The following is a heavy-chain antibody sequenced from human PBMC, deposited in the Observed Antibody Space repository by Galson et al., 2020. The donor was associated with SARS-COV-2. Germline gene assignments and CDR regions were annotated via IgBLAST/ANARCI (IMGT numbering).Heavy chain of an antibody. D-gene: IGHD3-10*01. CDR3: ARGAGSYGSY. Sequence: GGSMRLSCAASGFTFSSYWMHWVRQAPGKGLVWVSRINTEGGSTNYADSVKGRFTISRDNAKNTLYLQMNSLRAEDTAVYYCARGAGSYGSYWGQGTLVTVS. CDR1: GFTFSSYW. J-gene: IGHJ4*02. V-gene: IGHV3-74*01. CDR2: INTEGGST.